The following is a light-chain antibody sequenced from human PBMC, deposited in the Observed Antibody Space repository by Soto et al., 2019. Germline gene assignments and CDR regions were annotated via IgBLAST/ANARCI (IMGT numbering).Light chain of an antibody. V-gene: IGKV1-9*01. Sequence: DIQVTQSPSFLSASVGDRVTITCRASQGISSYLAWYQQKPGRAPKLLIYDASTLQSGVPSLFSGSASRTEFTLTISSLQPEDFAISYCQQLKSYPVAFGGGTKVDIK. CDR2: DAS. J-gene: IGKJ4*01. CDR3: QQLKSYPVA. CDR1: QGISSY.